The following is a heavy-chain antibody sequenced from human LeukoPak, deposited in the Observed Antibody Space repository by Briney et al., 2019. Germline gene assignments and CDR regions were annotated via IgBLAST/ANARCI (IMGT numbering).Heavy chain of an antibody. CDR3: ARDTSTRFVGEGMDV. CDR1: GYTFTSYY. J-gene: IGHJ6*02. Sequence: ASVKVSCKASGYTFTSYYMHWVRQAPGQGLEWMGIINPSGGSTSYAQKFQGRVTMTKDTSTSTVYKELSSLRSEDTAVYYCARDTSTRFVGEGMDVWGQGTTVTVSS. CDR2: INPSGGST. V-gene: IGHV1-46*01. D-gene: IGHD1-26*01.